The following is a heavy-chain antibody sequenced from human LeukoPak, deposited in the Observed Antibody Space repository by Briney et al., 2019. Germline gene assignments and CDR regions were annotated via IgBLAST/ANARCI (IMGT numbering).Heavy chain of an antibody. CDR1: RGSFSGYY. CDR2: INHSGKT. Sequence: QPSETLSLTCAVYRGSFSGYYWSWIRQSPGKGPQWIGEINHSGKTNYNPSLKSRVTISVDTSKNQFSLKLSSMTAADTAVYYCARSKVGWLLQDWGQGTLVTVSS. J-gene: IGHJ4*02. V-gene: IGHV4-34*01. CDR3: ARSKVGWLLQD. D-gene: IGHD3-3*01.